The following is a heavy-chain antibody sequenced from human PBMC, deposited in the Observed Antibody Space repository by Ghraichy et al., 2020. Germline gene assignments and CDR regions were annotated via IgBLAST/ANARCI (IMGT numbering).Heavy chain of an antibody. CDR3: ARGPDDSGYYRDFDY. Sequence: ESLNLSCAVYGGSFSGYYWSWIRQPPGKGLEWIGEINHSGSTNYNPSLKSRVTISVDTSKNQFSLKLSSVTAADTAVYYCARGPDDSGYYRDFDYWGQGTLVTVSS. D-gene: IGHD3-3*01. V-gene: IGHV4-34*01. CDR1: GGSFSGYY. CDR2: INHSGST. J-gene: IGHJ4*02.